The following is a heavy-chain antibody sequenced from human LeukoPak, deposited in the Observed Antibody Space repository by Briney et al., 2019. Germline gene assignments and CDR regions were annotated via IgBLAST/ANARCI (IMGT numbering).Heavy chain of an antibody. J-gene: IGHJ4*02. V-gene: IGHV4-34*01. D-gene: IGHD4-23*01. CDR3: ARHSVIDYGGNPEFFDY. Sequence: SPTLSLTCAVYSGSFNSYFWSWIRQVPGKWLEWIAELSESGGTNYNPSLKSRVTISVDTSKNQFSLNLTSVTAADTAIYYCARHSVIDYGGNPEFFDYWGQGTLVTVSS. CDR2: LSESGGT. CDR1: SGSFNSYF.